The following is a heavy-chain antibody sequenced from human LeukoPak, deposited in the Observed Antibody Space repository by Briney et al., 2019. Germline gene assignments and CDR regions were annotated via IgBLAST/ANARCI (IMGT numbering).Heavy chain of an antibody. CDR1: GGSISSYY. Sequence: SETLSLTCTVSGGSISSYYWSWIRQPPGKGLEWIGYIYYSGSTNYNPSLKNRVTISVDTPKNQFSLKLSSVTAADTAVYYCARHPVAAAGTKAGAFDIWGQGTMVTVSS. J-gene: IGHJ3*02. V-gene: IGHV4-59*08. CDR2: IYYSGST. D-gene: IGHD6-13*01. CDR3: ARHPVAAAGTKAGAFDI.